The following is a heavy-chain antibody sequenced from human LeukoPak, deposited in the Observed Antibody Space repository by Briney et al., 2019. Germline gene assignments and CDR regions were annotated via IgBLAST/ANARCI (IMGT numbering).Heavy chain of an antibody. CDR1: GFMLSSYW. V-gene: IGHV3-64*01. D-gene: IGHD6-19*01. J-gene: IGHJ4*02. CDR2: ISSSGGST. CDR3: VRRAPGFSSGWLDY. Sequence: PGGSLRLSCAGSGFMLSSYWMSWVRQAPGKGLEYVSAISSSGGSTFYANSVKGRFTISRDNLKNTLYLQMGSLRAEDMALYYCVRRAPGFSSGWLDYWGQGTLVTVSS.